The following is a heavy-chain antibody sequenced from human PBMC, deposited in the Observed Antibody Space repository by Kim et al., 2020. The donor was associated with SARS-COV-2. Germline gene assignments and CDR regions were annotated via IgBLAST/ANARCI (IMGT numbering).Heavy chain of an antibody. J-gene: IGHJ4*02. CDR2: MDYSGST. CDR3: ARHSSPQIVVVVAATYDY. D-gene: IGHD2-15*01. V-gene: IGHV4-39*01. CDR1: GGSINSNSYY. Sequence: SETLSLTCTVSGGSINSNSYYWGWIRQPPEKGLEWIGCMDYSGSTFYNPSLKSRVTISVDTSKNQFSLKLRSVTAADTAVYYCARHSSPQIVVVVAATYDYWGQGTLVTVSS.